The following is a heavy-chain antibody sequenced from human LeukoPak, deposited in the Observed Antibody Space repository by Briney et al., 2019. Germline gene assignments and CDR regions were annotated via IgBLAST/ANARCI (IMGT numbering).Heavy chain of an antibody. CDR3: ARGPEWELLPEYYFDY. V-gene: IGHV3-74*01. CDR2: INSDGSST. D-gene: IGHD1-26*01. CDR1: GFTFSSYW. Sequence: GSLRLSCAASGFTFSSYWMHWVRQAPGKGLVWVSRINSDGSSTSYADSVKGRFTISRDNAKNTLYLQMNSLRAEDTAVYYCARGPEWELLPEYYFDYWGQGTLVTVSS. J-gene: IGHJ4*02.